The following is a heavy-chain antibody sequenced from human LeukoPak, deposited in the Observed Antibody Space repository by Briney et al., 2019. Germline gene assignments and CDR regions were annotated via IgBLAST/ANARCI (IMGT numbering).Heavy chain of an antibody. J-gene: IGHJ4*02. V-gene: IGHV3-30*04. D-gene: IGHD6-13*01. CDR3: ARDPGIAAAGTVGYFDS. CDR1: GFTFSSYA. Sequence: PGGSLRLSCAASGFTFSSYAMHRVRQAPGKGLEWVAVISYDGSNKYYADSVKGRFTISRDNAMNSLYLQMNSLRVEDTAVYYCARDPGIAAAGTVGYFDSWGQGILVTVSS. CDR2: ISYDGSNK.